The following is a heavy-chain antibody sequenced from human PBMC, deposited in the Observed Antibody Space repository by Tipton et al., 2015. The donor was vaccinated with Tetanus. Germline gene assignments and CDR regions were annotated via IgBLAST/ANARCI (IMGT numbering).Heavy chain of an antibody. D-gene: IGHD1-26*01. V-gene: IGHV4-31*03. CDR2: ISNSGST. Sequence: TLSLTCTVSGGSISSDGAYWSWIRQHPGEGLEWIGYISNSGSTYYNPSLKSRVTISVDTSQKQISLKVNSVTAADTAVYFCARRGGGSTFDHWGQGTLVTVSS. J-gene: IGHJ4*02. CDR3: ARRGGGSTFDH. CDR1: GGSISSDGAY.